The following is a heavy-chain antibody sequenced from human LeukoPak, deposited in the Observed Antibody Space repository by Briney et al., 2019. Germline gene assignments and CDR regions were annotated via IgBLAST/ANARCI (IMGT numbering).Heavy chain of an antibody. CDR1: GFTFSSYS. V-gene: IGHV3-48*01. D-gene: IGHD1-26*01. CDR3: AIAKWELQAFHI. Sequence: HPGGSLRLSCAASGFTFSSYSMNWVRQAPGKGLEWVSYISSSSSTRDDALSVKARFTSSKDNAKNSQSLQMDSLRAEHTAVCYCAIAKWELQAFHIWGRGTMVTVSS. J-gene: IGHJ3*02. CDR2: ISSSSSTR.